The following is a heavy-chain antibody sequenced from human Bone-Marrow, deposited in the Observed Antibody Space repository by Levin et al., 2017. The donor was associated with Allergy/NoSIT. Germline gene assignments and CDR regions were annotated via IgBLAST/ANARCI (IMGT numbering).Heavy chain of an antibody. CDR2: VNPNSGNT. V-gene: IGHV1-8*01. CDR1: GYTFTSYD. Sequence: ASVKVSCKASGYTFTSYDINWVRQATGQGLEWMGWVNPNSGNTGYAQKFQGRVTMTRNTSISTAYLELSSLRSEDTAVYYCAKNLPLTGDLDDWGQGTLVTVSS. D-gene: IGHD7-27*01. J-gene: IGHJ4*02. CDR3: AKNLPLTGDLDD.